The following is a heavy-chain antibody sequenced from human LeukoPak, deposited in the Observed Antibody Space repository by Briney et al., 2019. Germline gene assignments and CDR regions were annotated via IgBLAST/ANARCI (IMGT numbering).Heavy chain of an antibody. CDR2: IYYSGST. J-gene: IGHJ3*02. CDR3: ARVTQQQLTDAFNI. CDR1: GGSISSSSYY. Sequence: SETLSLTCTVSGGSISSSSYYWGWIRQPPGKGLEWIGSIYYSGSTYYNPSLKSRVTISVDTSKNQFFLKLSSVTAADTAVYYCARVTQQQLTDAFNIWGQGTMVTVSS. V-gene: IGHV4-39*07. D-gene: IGHD6-13*01.